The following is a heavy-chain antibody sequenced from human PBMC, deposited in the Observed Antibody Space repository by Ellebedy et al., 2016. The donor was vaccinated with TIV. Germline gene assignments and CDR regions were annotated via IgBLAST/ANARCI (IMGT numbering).Heavy chain of an antibody. D-gene: IGHD2-21*02. CDR2: VYYSGSP. V-gene: IGHV4-39*01. CDR1: GGSVSSTRYY. Sequence: MPSETLSLTCSVSGGSVSSTRYYRAWIRQPPGKGLEYIGSVYYSGSPYYNPSFKSRVTLSADTSKNQFSLNLRTVTAADTAVYDSARTDPWQPIDDWGQGILVSVSS. CDR3: ARTDPWQPIDD. J-gene: IGHJ4*02.